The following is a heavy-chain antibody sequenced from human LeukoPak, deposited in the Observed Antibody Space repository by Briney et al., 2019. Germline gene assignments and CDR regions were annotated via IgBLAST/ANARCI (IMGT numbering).Heavy chain of an antibody. D-gene: IGHD2-2*01. CDR1: GFTFDDYA. Sequence: GGSLRLSCAASGFTFDDYAMHWVRQAPGKGLEWVSGISWNSGSIGYADSVKGRFTISRDNSKNTLYLQMNSLRAEDTAVYYCARARAGYCSSTSCYGGKSMDVWGKGTTVTISS. CDR2: ISWNSGSI. CDR3: ARARAGYCSSTSCYGGKSMDV. V-gene: IGHV3-9*01. J-gene: IGHJ6*04.